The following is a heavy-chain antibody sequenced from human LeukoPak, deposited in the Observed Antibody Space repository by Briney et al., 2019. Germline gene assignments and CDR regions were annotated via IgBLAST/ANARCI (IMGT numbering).Heavy chain of an antibody. D-gene: IGHD3-10*01. CDR3: ARVMVSLVRGDYFYFDY. Sequence: ASVKVSCKASGYTFTSYYMHWVRQAPGQGLEWMGIINPSGGSTSYAQKFQGRVTMTRDTSISTAYMELSGLRSDDTAMYYCARVMVSLVRGDYFYFDYWAQGTLVTVSS. CDR2: INPSGGST. V-gene: IGHV1-46*01. J-gene: IGHJ4*02. CDR1: GYTFTSYY.